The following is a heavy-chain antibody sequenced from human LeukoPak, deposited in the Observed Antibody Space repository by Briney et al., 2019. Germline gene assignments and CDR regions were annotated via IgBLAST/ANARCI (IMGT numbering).Heavy chain of an antibody. CDR3: ARGSIGAFDI. V-gene: IGHV4-34*01. CDR1: GGSFSGYY. D-gene: IGHD3-3*02. CDR2: INRSGST. J-gene: IGHJ3*02. Sequence: SETLSLTCAVSGGSFSGYYWSWIRQPPGKGLEWIGEINRSGSTNYNPSLKRRVTIPVDTSKNQFSLQLSSVTAADTAVYYCARGSIGAFDIWGQGTMVTVSS.